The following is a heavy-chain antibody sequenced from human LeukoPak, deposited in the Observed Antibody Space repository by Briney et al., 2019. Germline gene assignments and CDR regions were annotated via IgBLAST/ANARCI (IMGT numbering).Heavy chain of an antibody. CDR3: AKEGRSLQTY. CDR1: GFMFSSNW. Sequence: GGSLRLSCAASGFMFSSNWMSWVRLAPGKGLEWVANIKEDGTETYYVDSVKGRFTISRDNAKNSLYLQMNSLRDEDTAVYYCAKEGRSLQTYWGQGTLVTVSS. D-gene: IGHD5-24*01. CDR2: IKEDGTET. J-gene: IGHJ4*02. V-gene: IGHV3-7*03.